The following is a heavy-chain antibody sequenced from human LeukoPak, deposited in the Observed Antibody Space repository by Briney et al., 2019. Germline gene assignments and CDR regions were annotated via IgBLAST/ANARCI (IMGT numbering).Heavy chain of an antibody. D-gene: IGHD3-10*01. CDR3: ASDADLVFPYYYGSGRDFDY. J-gene: IGHJ4*02. V-gene: IGHV3-74*01. Sequence: PGGSLRLSCAASGFTFSSYWMHWVRQAPGKGLVWVSRINSDGSSTSYADSVKGRFTISRDNAKNTLYLQMNSLRAEDTAVYYCASDADLVFPYYYGSGRDFDYWGQGTLVTVSS. CDR2: INSDGSST. CDR1: GFTFSSYW.